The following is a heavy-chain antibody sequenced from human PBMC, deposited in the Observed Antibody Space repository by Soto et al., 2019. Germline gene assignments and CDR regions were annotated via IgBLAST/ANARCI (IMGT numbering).Heavy chain of an antibody. D-gene: IGHD2-2*01. CDR1: GFTFSNYA. J-gene: IGHJ3*02. CDR3: AKQLRGRYCTSTSCHTGGSFDI. Sequence: EVQLLESGGGLVQPGGSLRLSCGASGFTFSNYAMTWVLQTPGKGLEWVSTISDSGGNTYYADSVKGRFTISRDNTKNTLYLQRNSLRAEDTAVYYCAKQLRGRYCTSTSCHTGGSFDIWGQGTMVTVSS. CDR2: ISDSGGNT. V-gene: IGHV3-23*01.